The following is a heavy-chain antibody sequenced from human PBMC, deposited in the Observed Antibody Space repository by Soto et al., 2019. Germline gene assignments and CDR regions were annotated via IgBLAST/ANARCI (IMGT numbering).Heavy chain of an antibody. CDR1: GGSISSGGYY. CDR3: ALVVVAATKVWFDP. J-gene: IGHJ5*02. CDR2: IYYSGST. Sequence: SETLSLTCTVSGGSISSGGYYWSWIRQHPGKGLEWIGYIYYSGSTYYNSSLKSRVTISVDTSKNQFSLKLSSVTAADTAVYYCALVVVAATKVWFDPWGQGTLVTVSS. V-gene: IGHV4-31*03. D-gene: IGHD2-15*01.